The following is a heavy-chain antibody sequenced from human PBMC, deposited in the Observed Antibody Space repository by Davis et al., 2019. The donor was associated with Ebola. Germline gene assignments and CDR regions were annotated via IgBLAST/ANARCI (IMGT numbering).Heavy chain of an antibody. CDR1: GFTFSDYY. J-gene: IGHJ6*02. CDR3: ARDPDGYCSSSRCSLYYGMDV. D-gene: IGHD2-2*01. Sequence: GESLKISCAASGFTFSDYYMSWIRQAPGKGLEWVSYITGSGSTIYYADSVKGRFTISRDNAKNSLYLQMNSLRAEDTAVYYCARDPDGYCSSSRCSLYYGMDVWGQGTTVTVSS. CDR2: ITGSGSTI. V-gene: IGHV3-11*01.